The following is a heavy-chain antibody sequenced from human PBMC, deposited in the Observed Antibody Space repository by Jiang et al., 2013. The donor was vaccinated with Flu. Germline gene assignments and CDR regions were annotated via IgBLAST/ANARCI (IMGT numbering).Heavy chain of an antibody. V-gene: IGHV3-23*01. J-gene: IGHJ4*02. D-gene: IGHD6-13*01. CDR3: AKPEGSSSWYWMYYFDY. Sequence: QLLESGGGLVQPGGSLRLSCAASGFTFSRYGMSWVRQAPGKGLEWVSGFSGSGGSTYYADSVKGRFTISRDNSKNTLYLQMNSLRAEDTAVYYCAKPEGSSSWYWMYYFDYWGQGTLVTVSS. CDR1: GFTFSRYG. CDR2: FSGSGGST.